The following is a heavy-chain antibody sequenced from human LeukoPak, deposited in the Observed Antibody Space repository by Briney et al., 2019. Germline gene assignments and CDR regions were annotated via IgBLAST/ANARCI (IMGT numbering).Heavy chain of an antibody. CDR3: ARGRGYNYGMDV. D-gene: IGHD5-12*01. V-gene: IGHV4-34*01. CDR1: GGSFSGYY. Sequence: SETLSLTCAVYGGSFSGYYWSWIRQPPGKGLEWIGEINHSGSTNYNPSLKSRVTISVDTSKNQFSLKLSSVTAADTAVYYCARGRGYNYGMDVWGQGTTVTVSS. CDR2: INHSGST. J-gene: IGHJ6*02.